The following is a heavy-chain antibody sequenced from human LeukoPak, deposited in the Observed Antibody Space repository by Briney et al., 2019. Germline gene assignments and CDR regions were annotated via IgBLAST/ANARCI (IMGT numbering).Heavy chain of an antibody. CDR2: INTNTGNP. Sequence: ASVKVSCTASGYTFTSYAMNWVRQAPGQGLEWMGWINTNTGNPTYAQGFTGRFVFSLDTSVSTAYLQISSLKAEDTAVYYRAMTYYYDSSGYHYYYMNVWGKGTTVTVSS. J-gene: IGHJ6*03. CDR3: AMTYYYDSSGYHYYYMNV. D-gene: IGHD3-22*01. CDR1: GYTFTSYA. V-gene: IGHV7-4-1*02.